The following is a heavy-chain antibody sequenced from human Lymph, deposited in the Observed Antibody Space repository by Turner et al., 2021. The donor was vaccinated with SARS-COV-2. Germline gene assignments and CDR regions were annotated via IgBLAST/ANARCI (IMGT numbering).Heavy chain of an antibody. Sequence: QVQQVECGGGEVKPGRSPGRSGAAAGLPFSSYPRHWVRQTPGKGLEWLAVISYDGGNKYYADSVKGRFTISRDKSKNTLYLQMHSLGAEDTAVYYCAREMPRQQYYGMDVWGQGTTVTVSS. CDR1: GLPFSSYP. J-gene: IGHJ6*02. CDR3: AREMPRQQYYGMDV. V-gene: IGHV3-30-3*01. D-gene: IGHD2-2*01. CDR2: ISYDGGNK.